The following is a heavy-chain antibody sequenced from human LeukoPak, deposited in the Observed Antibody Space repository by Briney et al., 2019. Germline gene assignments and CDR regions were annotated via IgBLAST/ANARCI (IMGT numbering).Heavy chain of an antibody. CDR3: ARHGRGYSSSWYIEH. CDR1: GGSISSSSYY. CDR2: IYYSGST. Sequence: SETLSLTCTVSGGSISSSSYYWGWIRQPPGKGLEWIGSIYYSGSTYYNPSLKSRVTISVDTSKNQFSLKLSSVTAADTAVYYCARHGRGYSSSWYIEHWGQGTLVTVSS. J-gene: IGHJ1*01. D-gene: IGHD6-13*01. V-gene: IGHV4-39*01.